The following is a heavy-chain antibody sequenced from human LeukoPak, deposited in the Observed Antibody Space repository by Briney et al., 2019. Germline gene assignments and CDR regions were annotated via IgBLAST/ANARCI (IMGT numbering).Heavy chain of an antibody. V-gene: IGHV1-3*01. CDR3: ARWEDDSYGSEYFQH. D-gene: IGHD5-18*01. CDR2: INAGNGNT. J-gene: IGHJ1*01. CDR1: GFTFTSSA. Sequence: ASVKASCKASGFTFTSSAVQWVRQAPGQRLEWMGWINAGNGNTKYSQKFQGRVTITRDTSASTAYMELSSLRSEDTAVYYCARWEDDSYGSEYFQHWGQGTLVTVSS.